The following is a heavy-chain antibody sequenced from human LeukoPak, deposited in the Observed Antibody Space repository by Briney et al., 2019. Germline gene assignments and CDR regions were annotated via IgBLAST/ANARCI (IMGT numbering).Heavy chain of an antibody. CDR1: GGSISSYY. V-gene: IGHV4-59*08. Sequence: PSETLSLTCTVSGGSISSYYWSWIRQPPGKGLEWIGYIYYSGSTNYNPSLKGRVTISVDTSKNQFSLKLSSVTAADTAVYYCASTPKPYGSGSYWYGAAFDYWGQGTLVTVSS. D-gene: IGHD3-10*01. CDR3: ASTPKPYGSGSYWYGAAFDY. J-gene: IGHJ4*02. CDR2: IYYSGST.